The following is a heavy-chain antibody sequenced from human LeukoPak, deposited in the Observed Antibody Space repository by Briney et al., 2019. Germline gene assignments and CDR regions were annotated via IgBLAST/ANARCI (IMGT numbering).Heavy chain of an antibody. CDR2: ISSSGSTI. Sequence: PGGSLRLSCAASGFTFSRYSMNWVRQAPGKGLEWVSYISSSGSTIYYADSVKGRFTISRDNAKNSLYLQMNSLRAEDTAVYYCARERYYPFDYWGQGTLVTVSS. CDR1: GFTFSRYS. J-gene: IGHJ4*02. CDR3: ARERYYPFDY. V-gene: IGHV3-48*04. D-gene: IGHD3-22*01.